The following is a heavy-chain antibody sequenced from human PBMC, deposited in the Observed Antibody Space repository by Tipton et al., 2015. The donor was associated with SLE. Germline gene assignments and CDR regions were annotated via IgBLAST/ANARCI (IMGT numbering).Heavy chain of an antibody. V-gene: IGHV4-39*06. J-gene: IGHJ6*02. CDR2: MYFGGST. D-gene: IGHD1/OR15-1a*01. CDR3: ARDPGTSYWDYYYEMDL. Sequence: TLSLTCIVSGGSINSGGYYWGWIRQPPGRGLEWVGSMYFGGSTYYNRSLRSRVTISGATSEKQITLTLTSVTAADTAVYFCARDPGTSYWDYYYEMDLWGQGTMVTVSS. CDR1: GGSINSGGYY.